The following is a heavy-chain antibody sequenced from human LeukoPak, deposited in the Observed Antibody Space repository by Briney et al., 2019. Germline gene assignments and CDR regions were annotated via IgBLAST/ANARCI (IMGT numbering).Heavy chain of an antibody. CDR2: IIPIFGTA. D-gene: IGHD2-2*01. Sequence: SVKVSCKASGYTFTVYFMHWVRQAPGQGLEWMGGIIPIFGTANYAQKFQGRVTITADESTSTAYMELSSLRSEDTAVYYCARGLRQLLWYYYYYGMDVWGQGTTVTVSS. CDR3: ARGLRQLLWYYYYYGMDV. CDR1: GYTFTVYF. V-gene: IGHV1-69*13. J-gene: IGHJ6*02.